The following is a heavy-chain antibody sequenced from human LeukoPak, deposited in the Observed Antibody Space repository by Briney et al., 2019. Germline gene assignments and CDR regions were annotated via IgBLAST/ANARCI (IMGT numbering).Heavy chain of an antibody. CDR1: GGSFSGYY. J-gene: IGHJ5*02. V-gene: IGHV4-34*01. D-gene: IGHD2-2*01. CDR3: AGTLGGVPAASVDWFDP. CDR2: INHSGST. Sequence: SETLSLTCAVYGGSFSGYYWSWIRQPPGKGLEWIGEINHSGSTDYNPSLKSRVTISVDTSKNQFSLKLSSVTAADTAVYYCAGTLGGVPAASVDWFDPWGQGTLVTVSS.